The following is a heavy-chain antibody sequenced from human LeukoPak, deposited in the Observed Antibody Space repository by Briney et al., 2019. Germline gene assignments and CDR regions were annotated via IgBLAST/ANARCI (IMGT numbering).Heavy chain of an antibody. D-gene: IGHD3-22*01. CDR1: GFTLSSYS. V-gene: IGHV3-21*04. Sequence: GGSLRLSCAASGFTLSSYSMNWVRQAPGKGLEWVSSISSSSSYIYYADSVKGRFTISRDNAKNSLYLQMNSLSAEDTALYYCARGEYNYYDSSAYYYYFDCWGQGTLVTVSS. J-gene: IGHJ4*02. CDR2: ISSSSSYI. CDR3: ARGEYNYYDSSAYYYYFDC.